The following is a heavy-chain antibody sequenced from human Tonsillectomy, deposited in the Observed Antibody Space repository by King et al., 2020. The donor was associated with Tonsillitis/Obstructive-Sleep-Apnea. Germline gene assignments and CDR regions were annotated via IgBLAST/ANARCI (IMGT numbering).Heavy chain of an antibody. Sequence: VQLVESGGGLVKPGGSLRLSCAASGFTFIDYYMSWIRQAPGKGLEWVSYIISSSSYTNYADSVKCRFSISRDNAKNSLYLQMNSLRAEDTAVYYCARAWGNYYDSSGYLPDWYFDLWGRGTLVTVSS. CDR1: GFTFIDYY. V-gene: IGHV3-11*05. CDR3: ARAWGNYYDSSGYLPDWYFDL. J-gene: IGHJ2*01. CDR2: IISSSSYT. D-gene: IGHD3-22*01.